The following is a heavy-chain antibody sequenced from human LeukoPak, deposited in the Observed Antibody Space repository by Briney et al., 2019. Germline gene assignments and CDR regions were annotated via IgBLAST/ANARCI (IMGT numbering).Heavy chain of an antibody. V-gene: IGHV4-39*07. J-gene: IGHJ6*03. CDR1: GGSISSSSYY. D-gene: IGHD3-10*02. Sequence: SETPSLTCTVSGGSISSSSYYWGWIRQPPGKGLEWIGSIYYSGSTYYNPSPKRRATISVDTTKNQFSLKLSSVTAADTAVYYCARDPATFGLGYYYYYMDVWGKGTTVTVSS. CDR2: IYYSGST. CDR3: ARDPATFGLGYYYYYMDV.